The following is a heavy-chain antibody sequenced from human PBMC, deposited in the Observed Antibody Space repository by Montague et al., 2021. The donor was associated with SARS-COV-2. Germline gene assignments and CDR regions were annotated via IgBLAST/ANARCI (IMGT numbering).Heavy chain of an antibody. Sequence: SETLSLTCNVSGASISSANYQWAWFRQPPGKGLQWVGSISHSGSAYYNPSLKSRLTISVDMSKRLFSLDVESVAVADTAFYYCARQVGDFWTGFYVDSWGQGTLVTVSS. D-gene: IGHD3/OR15-3a*01. CDR1: GASISSANYQ. V-gene: IGHV4-39*01. CDR2: ISHSGSA. CDR3: ARQVGDFWTGFYVDS. J-gene: IGHJ4*02.